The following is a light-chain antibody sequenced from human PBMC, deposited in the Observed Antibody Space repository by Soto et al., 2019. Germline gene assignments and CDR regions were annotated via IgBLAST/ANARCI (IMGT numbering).Light chain of an antibody. J-gene: IGKJ3*01. Sequence: DIVLTQSPDSLAVSLSERATINCRSSQSVLNSPNNKNHLAWYQHKPGQPPNLLISWASTRESGVPDRFSGSGSATDFTLTISSLQADDVAVYFCQQYYSIPRTFGPGTKVDIK. V-gene: IGKV4-1*01. CDR3: QQYYSIPRT. CDR1: QSVLNSPNNKNH. CDR2: WAS.